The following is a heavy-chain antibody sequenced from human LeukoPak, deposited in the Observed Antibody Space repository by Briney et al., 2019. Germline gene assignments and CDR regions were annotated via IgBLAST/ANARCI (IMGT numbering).Heavy chain of an antibody. CDR2: ISWNSDSI. J-gene: IGHJ6*02. Sequence: GGSLRLSCAASGFTFDDYVMHWVRQAPGKGLEWVSGISWNSDSIGYADSVKGRFTISRDNAKKSLYLQMNSLRVEDTALYYCAEGQIPGVWGQGTTVTVSS. V-gene: IGHV3-9*01. CDR1: GFTFDDYV. CDR3: AEGQIPGV.